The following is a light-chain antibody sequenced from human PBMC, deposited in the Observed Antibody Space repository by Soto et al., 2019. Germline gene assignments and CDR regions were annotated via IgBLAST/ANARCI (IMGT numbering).Light chain of an antibody. CDR2: DAS. CDR3: QQRSNWPPLT. V-gene: IGKV3-11*01. J-gene: IGKJ4*01. CDR1: QSIGSN. Sequence: EIVLTQSPATLSLFPGERATLSCRASQSIGSNLAWLQQKPGQAPRLLIYDASNRATGTPARFSGSGSGTAFTLTISSLEPEDFAVYYCQQRSNWPPLTFGGGTKVEIK.